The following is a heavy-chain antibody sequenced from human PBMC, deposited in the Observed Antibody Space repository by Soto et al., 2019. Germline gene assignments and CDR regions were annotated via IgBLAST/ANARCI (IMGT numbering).Heavy chain of an antibody. CDR2: IKQDGSER. D-gene: IGHD5-12*01. CDR1: GFTFSSYW. CDR3: ASQDQLLLGVATIDY. Sequence: EVQLAESGGALVQPGGSLRLSCAASGFTFSSYWMTWVRQGPGKGLEWVANIKQDGSERYYVDSARGRFTISRDNAKKSLYLQMNSLRAEDTAVYYCASQDQLLLGVATIDYWGQGTLVPVSS. V-gene: IGHV3-7*03. J-gene: IGHJ4*02.